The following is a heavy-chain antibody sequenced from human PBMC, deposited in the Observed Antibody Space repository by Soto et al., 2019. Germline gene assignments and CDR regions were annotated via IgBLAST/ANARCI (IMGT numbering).Heavy chain of an antibody. Sequence: QVQLVQSGAEVKKPGSSVKVSCKASGGTFSSYAISWVRQAPGQGLEWMGGIIPIFGTANYAQKFQGRLTITTDESTSTAYVELSSLRSDDTAVYYCARLVEEAAIHAPYFAYCGQGSLGTVSS. CDR1: GGTFSSYA. CDR2: IIPIFGTA. CDR3: ARLVEEAAIHAPYFAY. J-gene: IGHJ4*02. D-gene: IGHD2-2*01. V-gene: IGHV1-69*05.